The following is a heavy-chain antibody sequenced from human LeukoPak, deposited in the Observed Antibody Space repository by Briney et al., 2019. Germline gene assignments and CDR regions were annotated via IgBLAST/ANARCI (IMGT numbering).Heavy chain of an antibody. CDR3: ARDVLHKQQLAHAINPYYYYYGMDV. CDR1: GGSISSYY. D-gene: IGHD6-13*01. Sequence: SETLSLTCTVPGGSISSYYWSWIRQPPGKGLEWIGYIYYSGSTNYNPSLKSRVTISVDTSKNQFSLKLSSVTAADTAVYYCARDVLHKQQLAHAINPYYYYYGMDVWGQGTTVTVSS. CDR2: IYYSGST. V-gene: IGHV4-59*01. J-gene: IGHJ6*02.